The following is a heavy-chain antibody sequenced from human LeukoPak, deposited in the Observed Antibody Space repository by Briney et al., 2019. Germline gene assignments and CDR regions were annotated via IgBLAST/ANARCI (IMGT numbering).Heavy chain of an antibody. CDR3: ARVKYNYGYGRVFDY. J-gene: IGHJ4*02. D-gene: IGHD5-18*01. CDR1: GFTFSSYA. V-gene: IGHV3-30-3*01. CDR2: ISYDGSNK. Sequence: GGSLRLSCAASGFTFSSYAMHWVRQAPGKGLEWVAVISYDGSNKYYADSVKGRFTISRDNSKNTLYLQMNSLRAEDTAVYYCARVKYNYGYGRVFDYWGEGTLVTVSS.